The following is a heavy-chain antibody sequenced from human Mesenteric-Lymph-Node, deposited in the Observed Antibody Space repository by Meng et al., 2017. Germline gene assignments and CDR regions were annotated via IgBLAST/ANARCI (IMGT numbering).Heavy chain of an antibody. CDR3: ASFLYSSGWYHYFDY. Sequence: SVKVSCKASGGTFSSYTISWVRQAPGQGLEWMGRIIPILGIANYAQKFQGRVTITADKSTSTAYMELSSLRSEDTAVYYCASFLYSSGWYHYFDYWGQGTLVTVSS. D-gene: IGHD6-19*01. V-gene: IGHV1-69*02. CDR1: GGTFSSYT. CDR2: IIPILGIA. J-gene: IGHJ4*02.